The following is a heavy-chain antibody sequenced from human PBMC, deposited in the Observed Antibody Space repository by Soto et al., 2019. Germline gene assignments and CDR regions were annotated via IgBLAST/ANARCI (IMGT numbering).Heavy chain of an antibody. CDR1: GFTFSSYG. D-gene: IGHD5-18*01. V-gene: IGHV3-33*01. J-gene: IGHJ6*02. CDR3: ARDLALWPDYYYYGMDV. Sequence: GGFLRLSCAASGFTFSSYGMHWVRQAPGKGLEWVAVIWYDGSNKYYADSVKGRFTISRDNSKNTLYLQMNSLRAEDTAVYYCARDLALWPDYYYYGMDVWGQGTTVTVSS. CDR2: IWYDGSNK.